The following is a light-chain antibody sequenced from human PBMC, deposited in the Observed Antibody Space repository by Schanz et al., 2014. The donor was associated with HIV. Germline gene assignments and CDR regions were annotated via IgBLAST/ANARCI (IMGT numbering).Light chain of an antibody. J-gene: IGKJ1*01. CDR2: ATS. CDR3: QQYGSPPWT. CDR1: QSVSSSY. V-gene: IGKV3-20*01. Sequence: EIVLTQSPGTLSLSPGERATLSCRASQSVSSSYLAWYQQKRDQPPRLVIYATSTRAAGIPDRFSGTGSGTDFTLTISGLEPEDFAVYYCQQYGSPPWTFGQGTKVEV.